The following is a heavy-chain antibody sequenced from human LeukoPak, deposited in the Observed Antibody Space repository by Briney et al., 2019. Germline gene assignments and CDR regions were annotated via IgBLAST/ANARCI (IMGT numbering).Heavy chain of an antibody. V-gene: IGHV3-74*01. CDR1: GFTFSSYL. D-gene: IGHD3-10*01. CDR3: ARALRGGMDV. CDR2: INSDGSTT. Sequence: GGSLRLSCAASGFTFSSYLMHWVRQAPGGGLVWVSRINSDGSTTDYADSVKGRFTISRDNAKNTLYLQMNSLRVEDTAVYYCARALRGGMDVWGQGTTVTVSS. J-gene: IGHJ6*02.